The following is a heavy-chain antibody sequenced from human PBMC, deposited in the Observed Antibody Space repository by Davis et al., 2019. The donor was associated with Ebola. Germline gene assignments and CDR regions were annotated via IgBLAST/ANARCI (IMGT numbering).Heavy chain of an antibody. J-gene: IGHJ4*02. CDR2: TSFDGSNK. Sequence: GESLKISCAASGFTFSNYVIHWVRQAPGKGLEWVAVTSFDGSNKPYADSVKGRVSLSRDTYKNTLYLQMSRLKIEDTAVYYCARAHRGIAARIAFDYWGQGTLVTVSS. V-gene: IGHV3-30-3*01. D-gene: IGHD6-6*01. CDR1: GFTFSNYV. CDR3: ARAHRGIAARIAFDY.